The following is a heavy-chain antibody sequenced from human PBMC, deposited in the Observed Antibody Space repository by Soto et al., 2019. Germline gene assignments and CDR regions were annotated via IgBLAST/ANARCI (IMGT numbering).Heavy chain of an antibody. D-gene: IGHD3-16*01. CDR1: GFTFNNAW. CDR2: IKSATDGGTT. J-gene: IGHJ4*02. Sequence: PGGSLRLSCAASGFTFNNAWMNWVRQAPGKGLEWVGRIKSATDGGTTDHAAPVKGSFTISRDDSKDTLYLQMNGLKTEDTAVYYCTTDAYLRHGHYFEYWGQGALVTVSS. V-gene: IGHV3-15*07. CDR3: TTDAYLRHGHYFEY.